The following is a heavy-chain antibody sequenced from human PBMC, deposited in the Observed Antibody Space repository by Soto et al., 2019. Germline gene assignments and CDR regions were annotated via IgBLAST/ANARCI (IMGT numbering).Heavy chain of an antibody. CDR1: GFSFSNYA. CDR2: ISSSGSTI. V-gene: IGHV3-48*02. Sequence: EVQLVESGGGLVQPGESLRLSCAASGFSFSNYAMNWVRQAPGKGLEWLSYISSSGSTIYYADSVKGRFTTSRDNAKNSLYLQVNSLRDEDTAMYYCARDKLSGCDSTPFDYWGQGTLVTVSS. CDR3: ARDKLSGCDSTPFDY. J-gene: IGHJ4*02. D-gene: IGHD5-12*01.